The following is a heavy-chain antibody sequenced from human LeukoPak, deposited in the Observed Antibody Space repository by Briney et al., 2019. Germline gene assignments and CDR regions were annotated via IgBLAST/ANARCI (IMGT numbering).Heavy chain of an antibody. V-gene: IGHV4-4*02. CDR1: GGSISSSNW. J-gene: IGHJ6*02. CDR3: ARDRRYYYGMDV. Sequence: SGTLSLTCAVSGGSISSSNWWSWVRQPPGKGLEWIGEIYHSGSTNYNPSLKSRVTISVDTSKNQFSLKLSSVTAADTAVYYCARDRRYYYGMDVWGQGTTVTVSS. CDR2: IYHSGST.